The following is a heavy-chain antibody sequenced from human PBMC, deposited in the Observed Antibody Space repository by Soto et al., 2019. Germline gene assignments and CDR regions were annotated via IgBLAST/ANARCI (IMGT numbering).Heavy chain of an antibody. CDR3: ASTSDHLWSGYYRGRDYYYGMDV. Sequence: SVKVSCKASGGTFSSYAISWVRQAPGQGLEWMGGIIPIFGTANYAQKFQGRVTITADESTSTAYMELSSLRSEDTAVYYCASTSDHLWSGYYRGRDYYYGMDVWGQGTTVTVS. D-gene: IGHD3-3*01. CDR1: GGTFSSYA. J-gene: IGHJ6*02. V-gene: IGHV1-69*13. CDR2: IIPIFGTA.